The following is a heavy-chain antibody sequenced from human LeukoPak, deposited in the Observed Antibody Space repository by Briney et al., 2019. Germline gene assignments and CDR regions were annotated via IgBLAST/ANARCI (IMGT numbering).Heavy chain of an antibody. CDR3: AKDPGGRIIDPRNAFDI. V-gene: IGHV4-39*02. D-gene: IGHD2-8*02. J-gene: IGHJ3*02. Sequence: PSETLSLTCTVSGGSISSSIYYWGWIRQPPGKGLEWIGAIYYNGATQYNPSLKMRVTIAVDTSKNQFSLKMSSVSAADTAVYYWAKDPGGRIIDPRNAFDIWGQGTMVTVSS. CDR2: IYYNGAT. CDR1: GGSISSSIYY.